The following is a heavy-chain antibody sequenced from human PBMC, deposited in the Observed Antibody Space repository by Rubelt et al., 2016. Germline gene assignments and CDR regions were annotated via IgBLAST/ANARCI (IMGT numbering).Heavy chain of an antibody. CDR1: GFTFSSYG. J-gene: IGHJ6*02. CDR2: IWYDGSNK. Sequence: GGGVVQPGRSLRLSCAASGFTFSSYGMHWVRQAPGKGLEWVAVIWYDGSNKYYADSVKGRFTISRDNSKNTLYLQMNSLRAEDTAVYYCARVRKSRYSSGWPYYYYYGMDVWGQGTTVTVSS. CDR3: ARVRKSRYSSGWPYYYYYGMDV. V-gene: IGHV3-33*01. D-gene: IGHD6-19*01.